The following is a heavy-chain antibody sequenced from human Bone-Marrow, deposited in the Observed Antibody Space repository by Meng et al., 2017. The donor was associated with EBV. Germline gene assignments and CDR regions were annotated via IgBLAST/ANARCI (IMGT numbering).Heavy chain of an antibody. J-gene: IGHJ4*02. CDR3: ARGLAVAGTSLYYFDY. Sequence: GQCRVQSSGTRLLTCAVSGGSTSSSHWWSWVRQPPGKGLECIGESYHSGSTNYNPSLKSRVTISVDKSKNQFSLKLSSVTAADTAVYYCARGLAVAGTSLYYFDYWGQGTLVTVSS. D-gene: IGHD6-19*01. CDR2: SYHSGST. V-gene: IGHV4-4*02. CDR1: GGSTSSSHW.